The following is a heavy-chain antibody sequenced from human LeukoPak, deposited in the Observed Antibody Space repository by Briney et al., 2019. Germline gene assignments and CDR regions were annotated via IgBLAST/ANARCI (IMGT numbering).Heavy chain of an antibody. CDR2: ISSSSSYI. D-gene: IGHD3-22*01. Sequence: PGGSLRLSCAASGFTFSSYSMNRVRQAPGKGLEWVSSISSSSSYIYYADSVKGRFTISRDNAKNSLYLQINSLRAEDTAVYYCARLKDSSGYSSFDYWGQGTLVTVSS. V-gene: IGHV3-21*01. J-gene: IGHJ4*02. CDR3: ARLKDSSGYSSFDY. CDR1: GFTFSSYS.